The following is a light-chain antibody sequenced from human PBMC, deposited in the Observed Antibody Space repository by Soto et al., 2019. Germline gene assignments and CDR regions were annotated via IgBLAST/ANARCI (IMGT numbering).Light chain of an antibody. Sequence: ESVLTQSPATLSLSPGERATLSCRASPSVSNSVAWYQHKPGQAPRLLIYDASNRATGVPSRFSGSGSGTDFTLTISSLAPEDFAVYYCQQRNKWPPVTFGGGTKV. CDR2: DAS. J-gene: IGKJ4*01. CDR3: QQRNKWPPVT. CDR1: PSVSNS. V-gene: IGKV3-11*01.